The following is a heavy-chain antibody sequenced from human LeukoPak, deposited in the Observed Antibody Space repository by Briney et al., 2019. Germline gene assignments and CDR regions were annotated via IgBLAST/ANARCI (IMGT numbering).Heavy chain of an antibody. CDR3: AKATVSYYYYYMDV. Sequence: GGSLRLSCAASGVTFSSYAMSWVRQAPGKGLEWVSAISGSGGSTYYADSVKGRFTISRDNSKNTLYLQMNSLRAEDTAVYYCAKATVSYYYYYMDVWGKGTTVTVSS. J-gene: IGHJ6*03. V-gene: IGHV3-23*01. CDR2: ISGSGGST. CDR1: GVTFSSYA. D-gene: IGHD4-11*01.